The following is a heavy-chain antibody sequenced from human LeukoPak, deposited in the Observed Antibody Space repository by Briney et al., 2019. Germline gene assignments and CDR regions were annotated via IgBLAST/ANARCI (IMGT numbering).Heavy chain of an antibody. CDR3: VRDGYGDGTYYYYGMDV. V-gene: IGHV1-18*01. CDR1: GYTCTSYG. CDR2: ISAYNGNT. J-gene: IGHJ6*02. D-gene: IGHD6-13*01. Sequence: ASVKVSCKASGYTCTSYGISWVRQAPGQGLEWMGWISAYNGNTNYAQKLQGRVTMTTDTSTSTAYMELRSLGSDDTAVYYCVRDGYGDGTYYYYGMDVWGQGTTVTVSS.